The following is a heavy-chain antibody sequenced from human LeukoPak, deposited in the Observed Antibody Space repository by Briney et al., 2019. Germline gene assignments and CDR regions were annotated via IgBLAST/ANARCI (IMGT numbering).Heavy chain of an antibody. J-gene: IGHJ4*02. CDR3: AKDLGALTYGEGF. Sequence: PGGSLRLSCAASGFTFSSYWMSWVRQAPGKGLEWVSTISDSGGNTYYADSVRGRFTISRDNSKSTLSLQMNSLRVEDTALYYCAKDLGALTYGEGFWGQGTLVTVSS. CDR1: GFTFSSYW. CDR2: ISDSGGNT. V-gene: IGHV3-23*01. D-gene: IGHD3-16*01.